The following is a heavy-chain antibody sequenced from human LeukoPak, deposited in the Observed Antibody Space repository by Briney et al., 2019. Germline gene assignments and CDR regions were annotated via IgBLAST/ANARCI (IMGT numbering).Heavy chain of an antibody. J-gene: IGHJ4*02. V-gene: IGHV4-61*02. CDR3: ARASYSYDINGWVPFDY. Sequence: SQTLSLTCTVSGNSISSGDNYWSWIRQPAGKGLEWIGRIYTSGSTNYNPSLKSRVTISGDTSKDQFSLRLSSVTAADTAVYYCARASYSYDINGWVPFDYWGQGTLVTVSS. D-gene: IGHD3-22*01. CDR1: GNSISSGDNY. CDR2: IYTSGST.